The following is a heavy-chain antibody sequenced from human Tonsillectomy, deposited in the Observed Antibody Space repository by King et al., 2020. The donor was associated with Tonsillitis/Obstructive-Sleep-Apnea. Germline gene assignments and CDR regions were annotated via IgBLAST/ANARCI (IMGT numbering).Heavy chain of an antibody. J-gene: IGHJ6*03. CDR3: ARDWETKYYMDV. D-gene: IGHD1-26*01. CDR1: GYTFTSYG. CDR2: ISAYNGNT. V-gene: IGHV1-18*01. Sequence: VQLVESGAEVKKPGASGKVSCKASGYTFTSYGISWGRQAPGQGLEWMGCISAYNGNTNYAQKLQGRVTMTTDTSTSTAYMELRSLRSDDTAVYYCARDWETKYYMDVWGKGTTVTVSS.